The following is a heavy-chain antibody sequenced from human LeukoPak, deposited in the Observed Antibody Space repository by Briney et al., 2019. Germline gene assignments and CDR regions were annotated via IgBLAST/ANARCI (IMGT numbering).Heavy chain of an antibody. J-gene: IGHJ4*02. V-gene: IGHV3-30*18. D-gene: IGHD6-19*01. CDR2: VSYDGRNQ. CDR1: GFTFSSYG. CDR3: AKDRGLLRLIDY. Sequence: GGSLRLSCAASGFTFSSYGMHWVRQAPGKGLEWVAVVSYDGRNQYYADSVKGRFTISRDNSKNTLYLQMNSLRAEDTAVYHCAKDRGLLRLIDYWGQGTLVTVSS.